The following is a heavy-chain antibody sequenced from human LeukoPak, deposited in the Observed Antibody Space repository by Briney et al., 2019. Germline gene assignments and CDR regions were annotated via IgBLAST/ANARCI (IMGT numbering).Heavy chain of an antibody. CDR1: GFTFSSYW. J-gene: IGHJ4*02. D-gene: IGHD5-12*01. CDR3: AKKKSYSGYAPPFDY. CDR2: IKEDGSEK. V-gene: IGHV3-7*03. Sequence: GGSLRLSCAASGFTFSSYWMSWVRQAPGKGLEWVANIKEDGSEKYYVDSVKGRFTISRDNAKNSLYLQMNSLRAEDTAVYYCAKKKSYSGYAPPFDYWGQGTLVTVSS.